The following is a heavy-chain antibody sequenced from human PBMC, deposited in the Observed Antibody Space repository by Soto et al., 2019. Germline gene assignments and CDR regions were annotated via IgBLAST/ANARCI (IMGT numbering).Heavy chain of an antibody. CDR3: ARRARPDFYYMDV. CDR1: GFTFSSYA. V-gene: IGHV3-23*01. Sequence: GGSLRLSCAASGFTFSSYAMSWVRQAPGKGLEWVSAISGSGGSTYYADSVKGRFTISRDNSKNTVYLQMGSLRPEDMAVYYFARRARPDFYYMDVWGKGTTVTSP. D-gene: IGHD6-6*01. CDR2: ISGSGGST. J-gene: IGHJ6*03.